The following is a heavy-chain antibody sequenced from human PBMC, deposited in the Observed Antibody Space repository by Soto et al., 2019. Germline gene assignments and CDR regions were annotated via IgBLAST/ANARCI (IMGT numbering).Heavy chain of an antibody. CDR3: AKALPYYFFSGSYYHVDAFVI. CDR2: ISGSGGST. D-gene: IGHD3-10*01. J-gene: IGHJ3*02. V-gene: IGHV3-23*01. CDR1: GFTFSSYA. Sequence: GGSLRLSCAASGFTFSSYAMSWVRQAPGKGLEWVSAISGSGGSTYYADSVKGRFTISRDNSKNTLYLQMTSLRAEDTAVYYCAKALPYYFFSGSYYHVDAFVIWGPGIMVNV.